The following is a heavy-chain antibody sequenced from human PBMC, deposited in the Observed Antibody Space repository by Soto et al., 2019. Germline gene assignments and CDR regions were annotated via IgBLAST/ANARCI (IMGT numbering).Heavy chain of an antibody. CDR1: GGSFSGYY. Sequence: SETLSLTCAVYGGSFSGYYWSWIRQPPGKGLEWIGEINHSGSTNYNPSLKSRVTISVDTSKNQFSLKLSSVTAADTAVYYCARGYYDSSGYYDWFDPWGQGTLVTVSS. V-gene: IGHV4-34*01. CDR2: INHSGST. J-gene: IGHJ5*02. CDR3: ARGYYDSSGYYDWFDP. D-gene: IGHD3-22*01.